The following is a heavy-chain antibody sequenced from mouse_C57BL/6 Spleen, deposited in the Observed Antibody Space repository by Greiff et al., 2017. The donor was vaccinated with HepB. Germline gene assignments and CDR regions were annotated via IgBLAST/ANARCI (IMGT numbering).Heavy chain of an antibody. Sequence: EVKLVESGPVLVKPGASVKMSCKASGYTFTDYYMNWVKQSHGKSLEWIGVINPYNGGTSYNQKFKGKATLTVDKSSSTAYMELNSLTSEDSAVYYCAREGGQLDWGQGTTLTVSS. D-gene: IGHD6-1*01. CDR3: AREGGQLD. V-gene: IGHV1-19*01. CDR1: GYTFTDYY. CDR2: INPYNGGT. J-gene: IGHJ2*01.